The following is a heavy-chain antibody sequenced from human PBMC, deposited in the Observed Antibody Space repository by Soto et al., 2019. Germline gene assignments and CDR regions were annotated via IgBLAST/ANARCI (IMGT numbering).Heavy chain of an antibody. Sequence: SRTLSLACAISGDSVSSNTDAWNWIRSSPSRGLEWLGRTYYRSNWRHDYAVSVRSRITVNPDTSKNHFSLQLNSVTPDDTAVYYCARGVAGSGFDLWGQGTLVTVSS. J-gene: IGHJ4*02. CDR3: ARGVAGSGFDL. CDR1: GDSVSSNTDA. V-gene: IGHV6-1*01. D-gene: IGHD6-19*01. CDR2: TYYRSNWRH.